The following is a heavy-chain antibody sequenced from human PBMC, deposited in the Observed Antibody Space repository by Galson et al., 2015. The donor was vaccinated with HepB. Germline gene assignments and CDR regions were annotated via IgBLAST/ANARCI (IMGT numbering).Heavy chain of an antibody. J-gene: IGHJ6*02. Sequence: SLRLSCAASGFTFSSYWMSWVRQAPGKGLEWVANIKQDGSEKYYVDSVKGRFTISRDNAKNSLYLQMNSLRAEDTAVYYCARDNAYYDFWSGYYKDYYYYYGMDVWGQGTTVTVSS. V-gene: IGHV3-7*03. CDR1: GFTFSSYW. D-gene: IGHD3-3*01. CDR2: IKQDGSEK. CDR3: ARDNAYYDFWSGYYKDYYYYYGMDV.